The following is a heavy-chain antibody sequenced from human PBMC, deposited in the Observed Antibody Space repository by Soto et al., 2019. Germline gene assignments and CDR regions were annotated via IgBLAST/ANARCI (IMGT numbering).Heavy chain of an antibody. J-gene: IGHJ1*01. CDR1: GYTFTSYA. Sequence: QVQLVQSGAEVKKPGASVKVSCKASGYTFTSYAVHWVRQAPGQRPEWMRWINGDNGNTKYSLRFQGRVTITRDTSASTADMQLSSLRSGDTAVYYCVGWLIGSTGFQHWGQGTLVIVSS. V-gene: IGHV1-3*01. D-gene: IGHD3-22*01. CDR2: INGDNGNT. CDR3: VGWLIGSTGFQH.